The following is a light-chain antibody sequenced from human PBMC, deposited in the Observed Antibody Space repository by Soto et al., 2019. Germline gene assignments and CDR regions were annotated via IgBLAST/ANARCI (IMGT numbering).Light chain of an antibody. V-gene: IGKV3-15*01. Sequence: EIVMAQSPATLSVSPGERVTLACRSSQSVFSSLAWYQQKPGHAPLLLIYGTATRATGIPARVSGSGSGTDFTLTISSLQSEDFAVYFCQQYNIWPQTFGQGTKVDIK. CDR1: QSVFSS. CDR2: GTA. CDR3: QQYNIWPQT. J-gene: IGKJ1*01.